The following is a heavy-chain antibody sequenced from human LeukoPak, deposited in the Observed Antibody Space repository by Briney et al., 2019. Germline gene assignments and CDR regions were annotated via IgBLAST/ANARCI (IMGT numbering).Heavy chain of an antibody. J-gene: IGHJ5*02. CDR2: INTNTGNP. D-gene: IGHD6-13*01. V-gene: IGHV7-4-1*02. Sequence: ASVKVSCKASGYTFTSYAMNWVRQAPGQGLEWMGWINTNTGNPTYAQGFTGRFVFSLDTSVSTAYLQISSLKAEDTAVYYCARVKGIAAAGTARGFDPWGQGTLVTVSS. CDR3: ARVKGIAAAGTARGFDP. CDR1: GYTFTSYA.